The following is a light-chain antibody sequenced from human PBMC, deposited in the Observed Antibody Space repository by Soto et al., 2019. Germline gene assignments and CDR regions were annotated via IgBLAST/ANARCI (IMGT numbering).Light chain of an antibody. Sequence: QTVVTQPPSVSEAPRQRVTISCSGSSSNIGNNAVHWYQQLPGKAPKLLIYYDDLVPSGVSDRFSGSKSGTSASLAISGLQSEDEGDYYCATWDDSLNGPVFGGGTKLTVL. CDR2: YDD. V-gene: IGLV1-36*01. CDR1: SSNIGNNA. J-gene: IGLJ2*01. CDR3: ATWDDSLNGPV.